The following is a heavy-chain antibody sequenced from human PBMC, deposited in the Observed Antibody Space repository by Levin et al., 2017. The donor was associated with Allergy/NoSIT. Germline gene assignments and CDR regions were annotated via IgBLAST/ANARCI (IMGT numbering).Heavy chain of an antibody. CDR1: GFTFSSYA. D-gene: IGHD3-22*01. J-gene: IGHJ4*02. CDR2: ISYDGSKI. Sequence: RPGGSLRLSCAASGFTFSSYAMQWVRRAPGKGLDWVAVISYDGSKIYYGDSVKGRFTISRDNSKNTLYLQMDSLRAEDTAVYYCAKGGLSYSSDGSGHKFLDYWGQGSLVTVSS. V-gene: IGHV3-30*18. CDR3: AKGGLSYSSDGSGHKFLDY.